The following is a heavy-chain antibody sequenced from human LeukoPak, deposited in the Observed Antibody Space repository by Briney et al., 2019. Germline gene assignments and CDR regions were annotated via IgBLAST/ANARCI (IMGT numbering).Heavy chain of an antibody. D-gene: IGHD2-15*01. CDR2: INAGNGNT. J-gene: IGHJ4*02. CDR3: ARGGRYCSGGSCYPHFDY. V-gene: IGHV1-3*03. CDR1: GYTFTSYA. Sequence: ASVKVSCKASGYTFTSYAMHWVRQAPGQRLEGMGWINAGNGNTKYSQEFQGRVTITRDTSASTAYMELSSLRSEDMAVYYCARGGRYCSGGSCYPHFDYWGQGTLVTVSS.